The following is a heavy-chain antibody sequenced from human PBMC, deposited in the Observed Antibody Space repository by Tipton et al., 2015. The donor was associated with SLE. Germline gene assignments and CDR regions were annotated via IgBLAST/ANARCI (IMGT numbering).Heavy chain of an antibody. CDR3: ARDRNTIFGVAPYGMDV. D-gene: IGHD3-3*01. CDR2: IYYSGST. Sequence: TLSLTCTVSGGSISSSSYYWGWIRQPPGKGLEWIGSIYYSGSTYYNPSLKSRVSISLDTSKNQFSLKLSSVTAADTAVYYCARDRNTIFGVAPYGMDVWGQGTTVTVSS. V-gene: IGHV4-39*07. CDR1: GGSISSSSYY. J-gene: IGHJ6*02.